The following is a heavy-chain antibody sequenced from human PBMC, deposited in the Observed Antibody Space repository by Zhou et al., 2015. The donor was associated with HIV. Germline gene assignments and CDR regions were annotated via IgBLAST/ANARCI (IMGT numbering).Heavy chain of an antibody. D-gene: IGHD3-10*01. CDR2: IRSTTYGETT. Sequence: EVQLVESGGGLVQPGRSLRLSCTASGFTFGDYALSWFRQAPGKGLEWVGFIRSTTYGETTEYAASVKGRFSISRDNSKSIAYLQMSSLRTEDTALYYCTRDWASITYYAFDIWGQGTMVTVSS. CDR1: GFTFGDYA. V-gene: IGHV3-49*03. CDR3: TRDWASITYYAFDI. J-gene: IGHJ3*02.